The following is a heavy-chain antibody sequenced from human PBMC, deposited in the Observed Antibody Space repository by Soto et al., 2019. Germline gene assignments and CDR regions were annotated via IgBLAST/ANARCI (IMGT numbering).Heavy chain of an antibody. D-gene: IGHD4-17*01. CDR1: GYTFTSYG. V-gene: IGHV1-18*01. CDR3: ARDRTVTTGEEGMEV. Sequence: CKASGYTFTSYGISWVRQAPGQGLEWMGWISAYNGNTNYAQKLQGRVTMTTGTSTSTAYMELRSLRSDDTAVYYCARDRTVTTGEEGMEVSGQGTTVTVSS. J-gene: IGHJ6*02. CDR2: ISAYNGNT.